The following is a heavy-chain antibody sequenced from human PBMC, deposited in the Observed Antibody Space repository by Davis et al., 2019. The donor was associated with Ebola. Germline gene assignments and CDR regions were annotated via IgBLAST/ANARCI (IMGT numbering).Heavy chain of an antibody. Sequence: GGSLRLSCAASGFTFSSYGMHWVRQAPGKGLEWVAVIWYDGSNKYYADSVKGRFTISRDNSKNTLYLQMNSLRAEDTAVYYCARGGNYYDSSGYFGLDYFDYWGQGTLVTVSS. CDR2: IWYDGSNK. CDR3: ARGGNYYDSSGYFGLDYFDY. D-gene: IGHD3-22*01. CDR1: GFTFSSYG. J-gene: IGHJ4*02. V-gene: IGHV3-33*01.